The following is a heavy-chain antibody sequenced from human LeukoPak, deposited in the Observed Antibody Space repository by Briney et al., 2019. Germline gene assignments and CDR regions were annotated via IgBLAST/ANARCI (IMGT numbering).Heavy chain of an antibody. CDR3: ARDQEGFDY. Sequence: PSETLSLTCTVSGGSVSSGSYYWSWIRQPPGRGLEWIAYIHYSGSAAYNPSLKSRVTISRDMSTNQFSLKMTSVTAADTAVYYCARDQEGFDYWGQGTLVTVSS. V-gene: IGHV4-61*01. CDR1: GGSVSSGSYY. J-gene: IGHJ4*02. CDR2: IHYSGSA.